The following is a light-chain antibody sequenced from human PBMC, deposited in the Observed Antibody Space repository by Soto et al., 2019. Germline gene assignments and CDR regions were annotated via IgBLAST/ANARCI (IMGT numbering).Light chain of an antibody. V-gene: IGKV3-20*01. CDR2: GAS. CDR1: QSVTTR. CDR3: QQYGGSPFT. J-gene: IGKJ5*01. Sequence: IVLTQSPGTLSLSPGERVTLSCRASQSVTTRLAWYQHKPGQAPTLLMSGASNRASGVPVRFSGSGSGTDFTLTITRLEPEDFELHYCQQYGGSPFTLGLRTRLEIK.